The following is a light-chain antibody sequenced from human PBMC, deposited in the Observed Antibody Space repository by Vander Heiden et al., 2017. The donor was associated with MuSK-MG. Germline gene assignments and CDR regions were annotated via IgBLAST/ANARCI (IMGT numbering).Light chain of an antibody. CDR1: NIRGKS. Sequence: SYVLTQPPSVSVAPGQTATITCGGNNIRGKSVHWYQQKPGQAPVLVVFDDSDRPSGIPERFSGSNTGNTATLTISRVEAGDEADYYCQVGDSSGDPVIFGGGTKLTVL. J-gene: IGLJ2*01. V-gene: IGLV3-21*02. CDR3: QVGDSSGDPVI. CDR2: DDS.